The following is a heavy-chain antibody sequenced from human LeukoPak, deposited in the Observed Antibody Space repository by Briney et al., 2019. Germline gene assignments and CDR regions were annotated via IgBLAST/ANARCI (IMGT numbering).Heavy chain of an antibody. Sequence: SETLSLTCAVYGGSFSGYHWSWIRQPPGKGLEWIGEINHSGSTNYNPSLKSRVTISVDTSKNQFSLKLSSVTAADTAVYYCARYAENYYDSSGFDYWGQGTLVTVSS. J-gene: IGHJ4*02. V-gene: IGHV4-34*01. D-gene: IGHD3-22*01. CDR1: GGSFSGYH. CDR2: INHSGST. CDR3: ARYAENYYDSSGFDY.